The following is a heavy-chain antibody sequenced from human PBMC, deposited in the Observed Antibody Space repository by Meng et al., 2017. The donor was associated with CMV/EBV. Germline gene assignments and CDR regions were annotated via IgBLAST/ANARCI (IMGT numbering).Heavy chain of an antibody. CDR1: GFTFSSYA. V-gene: IGHV3-30*04. CDR2: ISYDGSNK. CDR3: TTEEIYGSNY. Sequence: GESLKISCAASGFTFSSYAMHWVRQAPGKGLEWVAVISYDGSNKYYADSVKGRFTISRDNSKNTLYLQMNSLKTEDTAVYYCTTEEIYGSNYWGQGTLVTVSS. D-gene: IGHD5-12*01. J-gene: IGHJ4*02.